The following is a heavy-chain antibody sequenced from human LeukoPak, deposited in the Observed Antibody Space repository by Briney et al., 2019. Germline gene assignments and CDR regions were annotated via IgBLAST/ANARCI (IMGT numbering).Heavy chain of an antibody. V-gene: IGHV1-8*02. D-gene: IGHD2-15*01. Sequence: ASVKVSCKASGYTFTSYGINWVRQATGQGLEWMGWMNPNSGNTGYAQKFQGRVTMTRNTSISTAYMELSSLRSEDTAVYYCARGVYCSGGSCYPSVDYWGQGTLVTVSS. J-gene: IGHJ4*02. CDR2: MNPNSGNT. CDR1: GYTFTSYG. CDR3: ARGVYCSGGSCYPSVDY.